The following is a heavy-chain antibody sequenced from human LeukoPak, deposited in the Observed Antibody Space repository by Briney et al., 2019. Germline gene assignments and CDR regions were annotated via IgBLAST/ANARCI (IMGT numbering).Heavy chain of an antibody. Sequence: PGGSLRLSCAASGFTFSSYAMHWVRQAPGKGLEWVAVISYDGSNKYYADSVKGRFTISRDNSKNTLYLQMNSLRAEDTAVYYCARRRWLQHSAEYFQHWGQGTLVTVSS. CDR1: GFTFSSYA. J-gene: IGHJ1*01. D-gene: IGHD5-24*01. CDR2: ISYDGSNK. CDR3: ARRRWLQHSAEYFQH. V-gene: IGHV3-30-3*01.